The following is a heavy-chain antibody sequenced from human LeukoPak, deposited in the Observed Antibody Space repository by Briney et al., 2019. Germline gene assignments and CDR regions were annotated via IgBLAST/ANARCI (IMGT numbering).Heavy chain of an antibody. V-gene: IGHV3-9*01. D-gene: IGHD2-2*01. CDR2: ISWNIRSI. CDR3: AKDMAFASSTSCLDY. CDR1: GFTFYDYA. Sequence: GGALRLSCAASGFTFYDYAMHWGRQAPGKGLGWGSGISWNIRSIGYADSVKGRFTISRDNANNSLYLQMNSLRAEDTALYYCAKDMAFASSTSCLDYWGQGTLVTVSS. J-gene: IGHJ4*02.